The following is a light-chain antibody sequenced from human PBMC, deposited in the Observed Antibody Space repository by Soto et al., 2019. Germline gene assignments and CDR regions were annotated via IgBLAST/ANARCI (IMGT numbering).Light chain of an antibody. Sequence: QSALTQPASVSGSPGQSITISCTGTSSDVGSYNLVSWYQQHPGKAPKLMIYEGSKRPSGVSNRLSGSKSGNTASLTISGLQAEDEADYYCAVWDDSLNGHVFGAGTKVTVL. V-gene: IGLV2-23*01. CDR2: EGS. CDR1: SSDVGSYNL. J-gene: IGLJ1*01. CDR3: AVWDDSLNGHV.